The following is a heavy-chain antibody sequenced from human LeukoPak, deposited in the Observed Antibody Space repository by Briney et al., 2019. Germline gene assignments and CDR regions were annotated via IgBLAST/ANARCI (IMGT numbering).Heavy chain of an antibody. Sequence: GGSLRLSCAASGFTFSSYEMNWVRQAPGKGLEWVSYISSSGSTIYYADSVKGRFTISRDNAKNSLYLQMNSLRAEDTATYYCARGESSYCSGDCNFGYWGQGTLATISS. D-gene: IGHD2-21*02. J-gene: IGHJ4*02. V-gene: IGHV3-48*03. CDR1: GFTFSSYE. CDR2: ISSSGSTI. CDR3: ARGESSYCSGDCNFGY.